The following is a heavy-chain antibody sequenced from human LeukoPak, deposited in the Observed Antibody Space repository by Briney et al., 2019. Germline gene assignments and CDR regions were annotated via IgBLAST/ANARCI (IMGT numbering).Heavy chain of an antibody. V-gene: IGHV3-30*18. D-gene: IGHD3-22*01. J-gene: IGHJ4*02. CDR2: ISYDGSSK. Sequence: GGSLRLSCVASGFTFNTYSMNWVRQAPGKGLEWVAVISYDGSSKYYAESVKGRFTISRDNSKNTLYLQMNSLRAEDTAVYYCAKDVDTSGYYRFDYWGQGTLVTVSS. CDR1: GFTFNTYS. CDR3: AKDVDTSGYYRFDY.